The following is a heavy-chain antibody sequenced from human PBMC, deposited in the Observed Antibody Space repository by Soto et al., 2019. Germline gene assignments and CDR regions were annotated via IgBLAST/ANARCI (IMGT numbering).Heavy chain of an antibody. CDR2: INHSGST. D-gene: IGHD6-13*01. J-gene: IGHJ4*02. Sequence: QVQLQQWGAGLLKPSETLSLTCAVYGGSFSGYYWSWIRQPPGKGLEWIGEINHSGSTNYNPSLKRRVTISVDTSKNQFSLKLSSVTAADTAMYYCARGGAAAGRRGDYWGQGTLVTVSS. CDR3: ARGGAAAGRRGDY. V-gene: IGHV4-34*01. CDR1: GGSFSGYY.